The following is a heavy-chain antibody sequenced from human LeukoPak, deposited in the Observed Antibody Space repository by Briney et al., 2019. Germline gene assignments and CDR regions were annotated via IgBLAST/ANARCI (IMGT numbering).Heavy chain of an antibody. Sequence: GGSLRLSCAASGFTFSSYSMNWVRQAPGKGLEWVSSISSGSSYIYYADSVKGRFTISRDNAKNSLYLQMNSLRAEDTAVYYCARDLIAAAGLPDYWGQGTLVTVSS. D-gene: IGHD6-13*01. CDR1: GFTFSSYS. J-gene: IGHJ4*02. V-gene: IGHV3-21*01. CDR3: ARDLIAAAGLPDY. CDR2: ISSGSSYI.